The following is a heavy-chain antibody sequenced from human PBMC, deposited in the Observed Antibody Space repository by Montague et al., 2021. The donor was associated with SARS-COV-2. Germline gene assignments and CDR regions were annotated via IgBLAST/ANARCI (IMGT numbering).Heavy chain of an antibody. V-gene: IGHV4-39*02. Sequence: SETLSLTCTVSGGSITNSSYYWAWIRQPPGKGLEWTGSIYFTGNTYYNPSLKSRVTISVVTSKNHFTLKLSSVTAAETAVYYCARLKRDFDSSGPSSDFDFWGQGTKVTVSS. J-gene: IGHJ3*01. CDR2: IYFTGNT. CDR1: GGSITNSSYY. D-gene: IGHD3-22*01. CDR3: ARLKRDFDSSGPSSDFDF.